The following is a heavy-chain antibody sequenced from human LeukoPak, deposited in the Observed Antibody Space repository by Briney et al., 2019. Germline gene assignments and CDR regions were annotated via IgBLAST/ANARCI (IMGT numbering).Heavy chain of an antibody. CDR3: ARSRQASGLFNS. CDR1: GGSISSSTW. D-gene: IGHD3-10*01. V-gene: IGHV4-4*02. J-gene: IGHJ5*01. Sequence: SGTLSLTCAVSGGSISSSTWWSWVRPPPGKGLEWIGEIYRDGNTNYNPSLKSRVTISVDKSKNQFSLKLTSVTAADTAVYYCARSRQASGLFNSWGQGTLVVVSS. CDR2: IYRDGNT.